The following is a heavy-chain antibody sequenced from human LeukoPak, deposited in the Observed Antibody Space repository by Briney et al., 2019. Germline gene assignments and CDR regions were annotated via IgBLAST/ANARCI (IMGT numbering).Heavy chain of an antibody. CDR1: GFTFSDFY. Sequence: PGGSLRLSCAASGFTFSDFYMTWIRQAPGKGLEWVSYISSSGSYSNYADSVKGRFTTSRDNSKNTLYLQMNSLRAEDTAVYYCAKLPREYCSSTSCPNWFDTWGQGTLVTVSS. J-gene: IGHJ5*02. CDR3: AKLPREYCSSTSCPNWFDT. CDR2: ISSSGSYS. V-gene: IGHV3-11*03. D-gene: IGHD2-2*01.